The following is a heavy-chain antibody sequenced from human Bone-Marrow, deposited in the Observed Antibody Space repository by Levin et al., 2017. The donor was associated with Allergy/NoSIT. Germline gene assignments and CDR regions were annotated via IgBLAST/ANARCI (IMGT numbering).Heavy chain of an antibody. Sequence: GGSLRLSCAVSGFSFSDYSMYWVRQAPGKGLEWVAIISYDGSKKEYADSVKGRFTISRDNSEGTLDLQMNSLEVEDTAAYYCARAGGRDVFRSFDHCGQGSLVTVSS. D-gene: IGHD2-15*01. CDR1: GFSFSDYS. V-gene: IGHV3-30*04. J-gene: IGHJ4*02. CDR3: ARAGGRDVFRSFDH. CDR2: ISYDGSKK.